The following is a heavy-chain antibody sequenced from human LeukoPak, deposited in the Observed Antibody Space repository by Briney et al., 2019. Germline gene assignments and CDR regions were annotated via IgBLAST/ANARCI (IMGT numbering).Heavy chain of an antibody. CDR3: AGTMSTGAGIDS. V-gene: IGHV3-11*04. Sequence: GGSLRLSCAAPGFTFSDYYMSWIRQAPGKGLEWVSYISSSGSTIYYADSVKGRFTISRDNSQNTAFLQMSSLRAEDTAVYYCAGTMSTGAGIDSWGQGTLVTVSS. CDR2: ISSSGSTI. D-gene: IGHD1-26*01. J-gene: IGHJ4*02. CDR1: GFTFSDYY.